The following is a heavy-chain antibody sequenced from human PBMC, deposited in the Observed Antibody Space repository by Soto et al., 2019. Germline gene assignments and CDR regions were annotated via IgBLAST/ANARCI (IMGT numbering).Heavy chain of an antibody. CDR3: ARQRWFEELHYFDY. Sequence: QLQLQESGPGLVKPSETLSLTCTVSGGSISSSSYYWGWIRQPPGKGLEWIGSTYYSGSTYYNPSLKSRVTISVDTSKNQFSLKLSSVTAADTAVYYCARQRWFEELHYFDYWGQGTLVTVSS. J-gene: IGHJ4*02. CDR1: GGSISSSSYY. D-gene: IGHD3-10*01. CDR2: TYYSGST. V-gene: IGHV4-39*01.